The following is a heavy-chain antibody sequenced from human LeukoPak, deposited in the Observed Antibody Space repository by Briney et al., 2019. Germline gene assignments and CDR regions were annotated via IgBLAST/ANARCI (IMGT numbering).Heavy chain of an antibody. CDR3: ARFPSSNDY. V-gene: IGHV3-48*03. CDR1: GFTFSSYE. CDR2: ISSSGSTI. Sequence: GGSLRLSCAASGFTFSSYEMNWVRQAPGKGLEWVSYISSSGSTIYYADSVKGRFTISRDNAKNSLYLQMNSLRAEDTAAYYCARFPSSNDYWGQGTLVTVSS. J-gene: IGHJ4*02.